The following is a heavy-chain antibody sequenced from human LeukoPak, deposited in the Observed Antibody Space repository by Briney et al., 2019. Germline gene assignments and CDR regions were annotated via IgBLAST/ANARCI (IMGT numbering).Heavy chain of an antibody. CDR3: ARGRVLSDY. V-gene: IGHV4-59*11. Sequence: SETLSLTCTVSGSSISSHYWSWIRQPPGKGLEWIGYIYYSGSTNYNPSLKSRVTISVDTSKNQFSLKLSSVTAADTAVYYCARGRVLSDYWGQGTLVTVSS. CDR1: GSSISSHY. J-gene: IGHJ4*02. CDR2: IYYSGST. D-gene: IGHD3-16*01.